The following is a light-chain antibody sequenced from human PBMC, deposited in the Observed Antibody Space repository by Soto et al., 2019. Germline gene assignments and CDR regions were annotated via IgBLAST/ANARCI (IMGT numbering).Light chain of an antibody. J-gene: IGLJ1*01. V-gene: IGLV2-14*01. Sequence: QSALTQPASVSGSPGQSITISCTGTSSDVGAYDYVSWYQQHPGKAPKLMIFEVSNRPSGVSNRFSGSKSGNTASLTISGLQAEDEADYYCNSYAGSSNVFGTGTKLTVL. CDR3: NSYAGSSNV. CDR1: SSDVGAYDY. CDR2: EVS.